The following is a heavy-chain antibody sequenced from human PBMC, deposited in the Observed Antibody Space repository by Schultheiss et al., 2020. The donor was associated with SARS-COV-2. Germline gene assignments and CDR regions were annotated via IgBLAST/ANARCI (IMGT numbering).Heavy chain of an antibody. J-gene: IGHJ6*02. Sequence: ASVKVSCKASGYTFTGYYMHWVRQAPGQGLEWMGWINPNSGGTNYAQKFQGRVTMTRDTSISTAYMELSRLRSDDTAVYYCARDSGSYYFEYYYGMDVWGQGTTVTVSS. V-gene: IGHV1-2*02. CDR1: GYTFTGYY. CDR2: INPNSGGT. D-gene: IGHD1-26*01. CDR3: ARDSGSYYFEYYYGMDV.